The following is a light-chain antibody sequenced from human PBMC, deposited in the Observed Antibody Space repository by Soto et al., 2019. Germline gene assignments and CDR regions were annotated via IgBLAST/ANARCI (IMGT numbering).Light chain of an antibody. CDR2: GAF. V-gene: IGKV3-20*01. CDR3: QQYGSSPRS. Sequence: EIVLTQSPDTLSLSRGDSATLSCRASQSVSSNYLAWYQQKPGQAPRLLIYGAFSRATGIPDRFSGSGSGTDFTLTISRLEPEDLAVYYCQQYGSSPRSFGQGTKLEIK. J-gene: IGKJ2*01. CDR1: QSVSSNY.